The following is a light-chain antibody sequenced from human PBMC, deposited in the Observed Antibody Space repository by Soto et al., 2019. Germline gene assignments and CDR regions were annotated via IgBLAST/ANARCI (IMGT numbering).Light chain of an antibody. Sequence: DIQMTQSPSTLSASVGDRVSITCRASQSISSSLAWYQQKLGKAPKLLMFDASTLASGVPSRFSGSGSGAEFTLTISSLQPDDFATYFCQQYNYFYTFGQGTKLEIK. J-gene: IGKJ2*01. CDR2: DAS. V-gene: IGKV1-5*01. CDR3: QQYNYFYT. CDR1: QSISSS.